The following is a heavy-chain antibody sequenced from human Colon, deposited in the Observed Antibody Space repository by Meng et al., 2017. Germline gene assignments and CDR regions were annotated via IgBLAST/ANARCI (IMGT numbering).Heavy chain of an antibody. CDR3: ARGGFYSDSGSYNLFDY. CDR1: GFIFRGYE. J-gene: IGHJ4*02. V-gene: IGHV3-48*03. Sequence: GGFLRLSCEVFGFIFRGYEMDWVRQAPGKGLVWVAYISSSGGTMDYADSFKGRFTISRDDDKNTLYLQMNSLRAEDTAVYYCARGGFYSDSGSYNLFDYWGLGTLVTVSS. D-gene: IGHD3-10*01. CDR2: ISSSGGTM.